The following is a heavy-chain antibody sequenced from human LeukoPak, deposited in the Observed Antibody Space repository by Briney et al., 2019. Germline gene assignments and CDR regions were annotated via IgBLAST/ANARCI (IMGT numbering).Heavy chain of an antibody. CDR1: GGSISSGGYS. Sequence: SETLSLTCAVSGGSISSGGYSWSWIRQPPGKGLEWIGYIYHSGSTYYNPSLKSRVTISVDRSKSQFSLKLSSVTAADTAVYYCARGSYYDILHAFDIWGQGTMVTVSS. CDR2: IYHSGST. J-gene: IGHJ3*02. CDR3: ARGSYYDILHAFDI. D-gene: IGHD3-9*01. V-gene: IGHV4-30-2*01.